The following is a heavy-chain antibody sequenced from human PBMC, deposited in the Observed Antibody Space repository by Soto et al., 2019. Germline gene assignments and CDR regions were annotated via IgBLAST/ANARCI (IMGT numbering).Heavy chain of an antibody. CDR3: AGMFWFSGLLFDY. Sequence: PSETLSLTCTVSDDSITSGAYYWGLIRQPPGKGLEWIGTIQYRGSTYYNPSLKSRVTMSLDTSKNQYSLRLSSVTAADTAVYFCAGMFWFSGLLFDYWGPGTLDRVSS. J-gene: IGHJ4*01. CDR1: DDSITSGAYY. D-gene: IGHD6-25*01. V-gene: IGHV4-39*01. CDR2: IQYRGST.